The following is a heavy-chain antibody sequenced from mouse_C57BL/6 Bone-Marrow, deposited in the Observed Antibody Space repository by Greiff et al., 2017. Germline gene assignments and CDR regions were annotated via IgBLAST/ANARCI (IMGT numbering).Heavy chain of an antibody. J-gene: IGHJ3*01. CDR3: ARGDYGSSLAWFAY. D-gene: IGHD1-1*01. V-gene: IGHV1-81*01. Sequence: QVQLQQSGAELARPGASVKLSCKASGYTFTSYGISWVKQRPGQGLEWIGEIYPRSGNTYYNEKFKGKATLTADKSSSTAYMELRSLTSEDSAVYFCARGDYGSSLAWFAYWGQGTLVTVSA. CDR2: IYPRSGNT. CDR1: GYTFTSYG.